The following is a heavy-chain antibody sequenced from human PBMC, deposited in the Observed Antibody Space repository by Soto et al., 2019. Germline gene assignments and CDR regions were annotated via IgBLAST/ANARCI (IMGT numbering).Heavy chain of an antibody. J-gene: IGHJ4*02. CDR2: IYYSGST. CDR3: ACVVVADTVSFVY. CDR1: GVSIISYY. Sequence: SETLSLTCTVSGVSIISYYWSWIRQPPWKGLEWIGYIYYSGSTNYNPSLKSRVTISVDTSKNQFSLKLSSVTAADTAVYYGACVVVADTVSFVYWGQGTRVTVAS. V-gene: IGHV4-59*01. D-gene: IGHD2-15*01.